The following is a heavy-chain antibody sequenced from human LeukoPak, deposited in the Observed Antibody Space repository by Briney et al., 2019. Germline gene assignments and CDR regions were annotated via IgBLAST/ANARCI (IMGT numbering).Heavy chain of an antibody. D-gene: IGHD5-18*01. CDR3: AKDLTDTAMVFDY. J-gene: IGHJ4*02. CDR2: ISSSSSTI. V-gene: IGHV3-48*01. Sequence: GGSLRLSCAASGFTFSSYSMNWVRQAPGKGLEWVSYISSSSSTIYYADSVKGRFTISRDNSKNTLYLQMNSLRAEDTAVYYCAKDLTDTAMVFDYWGQGSPVIVSS. CDR1: GFTFSSYS.